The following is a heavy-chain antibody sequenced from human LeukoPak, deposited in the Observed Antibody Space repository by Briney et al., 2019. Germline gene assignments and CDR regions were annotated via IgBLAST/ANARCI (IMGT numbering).Heavy chain of an antibody. CDR3: AREVGIDFWRGYPRFDY. CDR1: GGSISSGSYY. D-gene: IGHD3-3*01. Sequence: PSQTLSLTCTVSGGSISSGSYYWSWIRQPAGKGLEWIGRIYTSGSTNYNPSLKSRVTISVDTSKNQFSLKLSSVTAADTAVYYCAREVGIDFWRGYPRFDYWGQGTLVTVSS. CDR2: IYTSGST. V-gene: IGHV4-61*02. J-gene: IGHJ4*02.